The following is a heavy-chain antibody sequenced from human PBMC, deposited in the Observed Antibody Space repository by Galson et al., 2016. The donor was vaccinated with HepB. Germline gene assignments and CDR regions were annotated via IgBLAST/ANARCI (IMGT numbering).Heavy chain of an antibody. V-gene: IGHV5-51*01. J-gene: IGHJ3*01. CDR1: GYNFLTSW. Sequence: QSGAEVKKPGESLKISCKGSGYNFLTSWIGWVRQMPGKGLEWMAMIYPSDSDTRYSPSLQGQVTMSVDKSSSTAYLQWRRLKASDTAIYYCARERAGGVGAPISAFDLWGQGTMVTVSS. D-gene: IGHD3-10*01. CDR3: ARERAGGVGAPISAFDL. CDR2: IYPSDSDT.